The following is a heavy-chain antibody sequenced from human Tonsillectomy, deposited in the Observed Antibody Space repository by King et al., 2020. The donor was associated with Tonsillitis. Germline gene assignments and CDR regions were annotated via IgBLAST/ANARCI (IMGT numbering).Heavy chain of an antibody. CDR2: MSYTCST. V-gene: IGHV4-31*03. CDR1: GGSISRCDDF. D-gene: IGHD2-15*01. Sequence: QLQESGPGLVKPSQTLSLTGTVSGGSISRCDDFWSWIRHHPGKGLECISYMSYTCSTYYKPSLKSRVTISVDTSKNQFSLRLTSVSAADTAVYYCAGSGATFDSWGQGTLVTVSS. CDR3: AGSGATFDS. J-gene: IGHJ4*02.